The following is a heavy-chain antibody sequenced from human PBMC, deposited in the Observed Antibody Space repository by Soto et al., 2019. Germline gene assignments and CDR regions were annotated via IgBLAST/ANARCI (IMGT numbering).Heavy chain of an antibody. V-gene: IGHV4-34*01. J-gene: IGHJ6*02. CDR2: INHSGST. CDR3: ARGSEGYCSGGSCYDIYGMDV. Sequence: SENLSLTCAVYGGFFRGYYWTWIRQPPGTGLEWIGEINHSGSTNYNPSLKSRVTISVDTSKNQFSLKLTSVTAADTAVYYCARGSEGYCSGGSCYDIYGMDVWGQGTTVT. D-gene: IGHD2-15*01. CDR1: GGFFRGYY.